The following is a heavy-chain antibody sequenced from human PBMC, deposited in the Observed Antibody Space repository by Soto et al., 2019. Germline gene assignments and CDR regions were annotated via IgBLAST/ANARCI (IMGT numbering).Heavy chain of an antibody. CDR2: IKSKADGGAT. CDR3: TTDNMFGVTSPQFRH. CDR1: GFTFSDAW. V-gene: IGHV3-15*01. Sequence: GGSLRLSCAASGFTFSDAWMSWVRQAPGKGLEWVGRIKSKADGGATDFAAPVKGRFSISGDDSKNTLYLQMNNLKTEDTAVYFCTTDNMFGVTSPQFRHWGQGTLVTVSS. J-gene: IGHJ1*01. D-gene: IGHD3-3*01.